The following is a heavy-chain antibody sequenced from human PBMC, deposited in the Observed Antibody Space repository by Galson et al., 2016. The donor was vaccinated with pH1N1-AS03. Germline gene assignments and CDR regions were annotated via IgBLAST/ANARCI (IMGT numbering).Heavy chain of an antibody. J-gene: IGHJ4*02. D-gene: IGHD6-6*01. Sequence: SVKVSCKASGGTFSTNGFTWVRQAPGQGLEWMGRIIPMLGRGNYAQKFQGRVTIIADISTSTTYMELSNLTSEDTAIYYCARERYSSSSSIFVYWGQGTQVTVSS. CDR1: GGTFSTNG. CDR2: IIPMLGRG. CDR3: ARERYSSSSSIFVY. V-gene: IGHV1-69*04.